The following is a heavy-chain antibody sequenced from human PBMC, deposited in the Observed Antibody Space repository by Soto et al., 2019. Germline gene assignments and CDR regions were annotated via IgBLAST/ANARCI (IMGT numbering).Heavy chain of an antibody. Sequence: PSETLSLTCTVSGGSISSSSYYWGWIRQPPGKGLEWIGSIYYSGSTYYNPSLKSRVTISVDTSKNQFSLKLSSVTAADTAVYYCARRVGSYYDDYYGMDVWGQGTTVTVSS. CDR1: GGSISSSSYY. V-gene: IGHV4-39*01. D-gene: IGHD3-22*01. CDR2: IYYSGST. CDR3: ARRVGSYYDDYYGMDV. J-gene: IGHJ6*02.